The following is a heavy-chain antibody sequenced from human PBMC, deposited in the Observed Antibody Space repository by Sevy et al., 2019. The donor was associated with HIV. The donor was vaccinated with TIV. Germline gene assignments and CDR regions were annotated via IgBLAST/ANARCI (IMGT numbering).Heavy chain of an antibody. CDR2: IKQDGSEK. CDR1: GFTFSNYW. V-gene: IGHV3-7*01. J-gene: IGHJ4*02. CDR3: ARSGENNRYGSDC. D-gene: IGHD4-17*01. Sequence: PGGSLRLSCAASGFTFSNYWMNWVRQAPGKGLEWVANIKQDGSEKYYADSVRGRFTISRDNAKNSLYLQMNGLRAEDTAVYYCARSGENNRYGSDCWGQGTLVTVS.